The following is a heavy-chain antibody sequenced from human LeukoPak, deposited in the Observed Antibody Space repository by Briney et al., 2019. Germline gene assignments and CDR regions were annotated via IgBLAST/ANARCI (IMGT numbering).Heavy chain of an antibody. CDR2: ISGSGGST. CDR1: GFTFSSYA. J-gene: IGHJ4*02. D-gene: IGHD3-10*01. CDR3: AKGSGGSGSYSKYYFDY. V-gene: IGHV3-23*01. Sequence: GGSLRLSCAASGFTFSSYAMSWVRQAPGKGLEWVSAISGSGGSTYYADSLRGRFTISRDNSKNTVYLQINSLRADDTAVYYCAKGSGGSGSYSKYYFDYWGQGTLATVSS.